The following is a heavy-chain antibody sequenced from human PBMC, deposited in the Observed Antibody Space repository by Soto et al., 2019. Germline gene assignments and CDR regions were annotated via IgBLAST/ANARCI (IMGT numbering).Heavy chain of an antibody. V-gene: IGHV3-30-3*01. J-gene: IGHJ4*02. Sequence: GGSLRLSCAASGFTFSSYAMHWVRQAPGKGLEWVAVISYDGSNKYYADSVKGRFTISRDNSKNTLYLQMNSLRAEDTAVYYCASDRGAAAGIDYWGQGTLVTVSS. CDR2: ISYDGSNK. CDR3: ASDRGAAAGIDY. D-gene: IGHD6-13*01. CDR1: GFTFSSYA.